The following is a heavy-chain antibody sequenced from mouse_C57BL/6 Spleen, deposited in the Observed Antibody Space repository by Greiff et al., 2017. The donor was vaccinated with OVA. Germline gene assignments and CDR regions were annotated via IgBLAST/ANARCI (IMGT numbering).Heavy chain of an antibody. CDR1: GYAFSSSW. V-gene: IGHV1-82*01. CDR3: ARWGDFGDY. J-gene: IGHJ4*01. CDR2: IYPGDGDT. Sequence: VQLQQSGPELVKPGASVKISCKASGYAFSSSWMNWVKQRPGKGLEWIGRIYPGDGDTNYNGKFKGKATLTADKSSSTAYMQLSSLTSEDSAVYFCARWGDFGDYWGQGTSVTVSS. D-gene: IGHD2-13*01.